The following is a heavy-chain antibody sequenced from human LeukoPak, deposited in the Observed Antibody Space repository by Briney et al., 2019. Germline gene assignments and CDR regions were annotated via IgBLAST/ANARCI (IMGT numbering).Heavy chain of an antibody. CDR1: GFTFRSYS. Sequence: GGSLRLSCAASGFTFRSYSFNWVRQAPGEGLEWVSYISTGSNTLYYAASVKGRFTIPRDDDKNLVYLQMNSLRAEDTGVYFCARGYRFFDSWGQGTLATTSS. D-gene: IGHD5-18*01. V-gene: IGHV3-48*01. J-gene: IGHJ5*01. CDR2: ISTGSNTL. CDR3: ARGYRFFDS.